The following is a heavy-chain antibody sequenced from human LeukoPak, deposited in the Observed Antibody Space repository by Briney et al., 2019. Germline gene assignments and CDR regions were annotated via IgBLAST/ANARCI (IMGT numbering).Heavy chain of an antibody. J-gene: IGHJ4*02. D-gene: IGHD6-19*01. CDR1: GGSISSYY. V-gene: IGHV4-59*01. CDR2: IYYSGST. CDR3: AGEADSSGSIYFDY. Sequence: TSETLSLTCTVSGGSISSYYWSWIRQPPGKGLEWIGYIYYSGSTNYNPSLKSRVTISVDTSKNQFSLKLSSVTAADTAVYYCAGEADSSGSIYFDYWGQGTLVTVSS.